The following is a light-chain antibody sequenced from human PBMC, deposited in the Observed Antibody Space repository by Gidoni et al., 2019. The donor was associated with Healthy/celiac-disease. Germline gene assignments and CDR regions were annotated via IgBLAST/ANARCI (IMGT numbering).Light chain of an antibody. CDR2: GAS. CDR1: QSVRSN. Sequence: EIDMTHSPATLSVSPGERATRSCRASQSVRSNLAWYQQKPGQAPNLPIYGASTRATGIPAGFSGSGSGTEFTLTISSLQSEDFAVYYCQQYNNWPLTFGGGTKVEIK. J-gene: IGKJ4*01. V-gene: IGKV3-15*01. CDR3: QQYNNWPLT.